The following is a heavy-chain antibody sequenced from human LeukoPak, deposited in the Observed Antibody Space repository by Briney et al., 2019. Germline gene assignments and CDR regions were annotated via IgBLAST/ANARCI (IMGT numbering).Heavy chain of an antibody. Sequence: PGRSLRLSCAASGFTFSGYAMHWVRQAPGKGLEWVAVISYDGSNKYYADSVKGRFTLSRDNSKNTLYLQMNSLRAEDTAVYFCARAQGPSTWAGWFDPWGQGTLVTVSS. D-gene: IGHD2-2*01. CDR2: ISYDGSNK. CDR1: GFTFSGYA. J-gene: IGHJ5*02. V-gene: IGHV3-30*04. CDR3: ARAQGPSTWAGWFDP.